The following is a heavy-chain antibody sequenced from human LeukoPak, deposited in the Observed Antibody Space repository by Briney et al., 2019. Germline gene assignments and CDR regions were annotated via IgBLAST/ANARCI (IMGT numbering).Heavy chain of an antibody. J-gene: IGHJ5*01. Sequence: ASVKVSCTASGYTFTGHFMHWVRQAPGQGLEWMGGFDPGDDETIYAQKFQGRVTMTEDTSTDTAYLELSSLRSEDTAVYFCATEKDLLLDSWGQGTPVTVSS. CDR1: GYTFTGHF. CDR2: FDPGDDET. D-gene: IGHD1-26*01. CDR3: ATEKDLLLDS. V-gene: IGHV1-24*01.